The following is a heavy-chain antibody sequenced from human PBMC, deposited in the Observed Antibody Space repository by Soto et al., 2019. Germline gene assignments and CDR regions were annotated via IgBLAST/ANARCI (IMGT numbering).Heavy chain of an antibody. D-gene: IGHD4-17*01. V-gene: IGHV4-61*01. CDR3: ARDTSGDYFIDY. Sequence: SETLSLTCTVSGGSVSSGSYYWSWIRQPPGKGLEWIGYIYYSGSTNYNPSLKSRVTISVDTSKNQFSLKLSSVTAADTAVYYCARDTSGDYFIDYWGQGTLVTVSS. CDR2: IYYSGST. J-gene: IGHJ4*02. CDR1: GGSVSSGSYY.